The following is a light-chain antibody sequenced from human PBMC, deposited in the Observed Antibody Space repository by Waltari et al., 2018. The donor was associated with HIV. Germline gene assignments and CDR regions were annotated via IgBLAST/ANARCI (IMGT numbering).Light chain of an antibody. V-gene: IGLV3-21*02. Sequence: SYVLTQPPSVSVAPGQTARLTCGGNNIGSKSVHWYQQKPGQAPVLVVYDDGDRPSGIPGRFAGSKSGNTATLTISRVEAGDEADDYCQVWHSSSDHPVFGGGTKLTVL. CDR1: NIGSKS. CDR3: QVWHSSSDHPV. CDR2: DDG. J-gene: IGLJ2*01.